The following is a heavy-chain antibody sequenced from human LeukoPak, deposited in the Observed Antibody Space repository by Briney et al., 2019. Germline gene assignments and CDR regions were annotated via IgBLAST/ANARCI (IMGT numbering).Heavy chain of an antibody. J-gene: IGHJ1*01. CDR1: GGTFSSYA. D-gene: IGHD2-15*01. V-gene: IGHV1-69*05. CDR2: IIPIFGTA. Sequence: ASVKVSCKASGGTFSSYAISWVRQAPGQGLEWMGGIIPIFGTANYAQKFQGRVTITTDESTSTAYMELSSLRSEDTAVYYCARATQYCSGGSCYPAEYFQHWGQGTLVTVSS. CDR3: ARATQYCSGGSCYPAEYFQH.